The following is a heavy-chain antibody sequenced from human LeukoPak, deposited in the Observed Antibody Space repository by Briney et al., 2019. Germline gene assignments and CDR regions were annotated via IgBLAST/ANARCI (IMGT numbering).Heavy chain of an antibody. CDR1: GFTFSSYS. Sequence: PGWSLRLSCAASGFTFSSYSMNWVRQAPGKGLEWVSYISSGSSTIYYADSVKGRFTISRDNAKNSLYLQMSGLRVEDTAVYHCASDSPYYGMDVWGQGTTVTVSS. V-gene: IGHV3-48*01. CDR2: ISSGSSTI. CDR3: ASDSPYYGMDV. J-gene: IGHJ6*02.